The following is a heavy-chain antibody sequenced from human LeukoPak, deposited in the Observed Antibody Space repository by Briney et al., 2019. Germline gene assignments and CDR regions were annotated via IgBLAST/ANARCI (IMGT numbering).Heavy chain of an antibody. CDR2: ISSSSRSI. D-gene: IGHD3-10*01. V-gene: IGHV3-48*02. Sequence: GGSLRLSCAASGFTFSSYSMNWVRQAPGKGLEWVSYISSSSRSIYYADAVKGRFTISRDNANNSLSLQMNSLRDEDTAVYYCVLGSPFDYWGQGTLVTVSS. CDR1: GFTFSSYS. CDR3: VLGSPFDY. J-gene: IGHJ4*02.